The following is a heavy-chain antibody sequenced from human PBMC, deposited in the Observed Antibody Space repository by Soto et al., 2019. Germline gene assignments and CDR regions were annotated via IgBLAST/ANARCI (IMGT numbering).Heavy chain of an antibody. CDR2: ISGSGGST. CDR1: GSTFSSYA. D-gene: IGHD3-10*01. Sequence: GGSLRLSCAASGSTFSSYAMSWVRQAPGKGLEWVSAISGSGGSTYYADSVKGRFTISRDNSKNTLYLQMNSLRAEDTAVYYCAKDSLKSSYYYYGMDVWGQGTTGTVSS. CDR3: AKDSLKSSYYYYGMDV. J-gene: IGHJ6*02. V-gene: IGHV3-23*01.